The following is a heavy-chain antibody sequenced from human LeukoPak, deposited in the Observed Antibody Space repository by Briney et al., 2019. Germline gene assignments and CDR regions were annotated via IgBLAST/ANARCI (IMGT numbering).Heavy chain of an antibody. CDR3: VRPPVETGDYYGY. D-gene: IGHD2-8*02. V-gene: IGHV3-30*03. J-gene: IGHJ4*02. CDR1: GFTFSDYG. Sequence: GGSLRLSCAVSGFTFSDYGMHWVRQAPGKGLEWVTKILYDGSARYYAASMQGRFTTSRDNSRNTLYLEMSSLRPEDTAVYYCVRPPVETGDYYGYWGQGTQVTVSS. CDR2: ILYDGSAR.